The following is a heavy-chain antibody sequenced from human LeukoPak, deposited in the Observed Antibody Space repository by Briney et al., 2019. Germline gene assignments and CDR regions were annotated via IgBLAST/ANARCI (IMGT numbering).Heavy chain of an antibody. Sequence: PSETLSLTCSVSGVSISAYYWSWIRQPAGKGLEWIGRIYPGESIYASENTNYNPPLKSRVSMSGDTSKNQFSLKLSSVTAADTAVYYCARVLQNYTVTTNAFDIWGQGTMVTVSS. CDR1: GVSISAYY. CDR3: ARVLQNYTVTTNAFDI. J-gene: IGHJ3*02. V-gene: IGHV4-4*07. D-gene: IGHD4-17*01. CDR2: IYPGESIYASENT.